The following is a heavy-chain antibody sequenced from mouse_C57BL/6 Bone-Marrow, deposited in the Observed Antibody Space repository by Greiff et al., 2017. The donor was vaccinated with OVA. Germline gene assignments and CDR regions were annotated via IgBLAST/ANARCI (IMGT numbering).Heavy chain of an antibody. CDR2: ISNGGGST. V-gene: IGHV5-12*01. J-gene: IGHJ1*03. CDR1: GFTFSDYY. D-gene: IGHD1-1*01. CDR3: ASYYGSTYGGYFDV. Sequence: EVKVVESGGGLVQPGGSLKLSCAASGFTFSDYYMYWVRQTPEKRLEWVAYISNGGGSTYYPDTVKGRFTISRDNAKKTLYLQMSRLKSEDTAMYYCASYYGSTYGGYFDVWGTGTTVTVSS.